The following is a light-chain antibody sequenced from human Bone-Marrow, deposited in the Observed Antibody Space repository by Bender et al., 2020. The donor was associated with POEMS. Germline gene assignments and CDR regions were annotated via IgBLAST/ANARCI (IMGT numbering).Light chain of an antibody. CDR1: SSNIGAHA. Sequence: QSVLTQPPSASGTPGQRVTISCSGGSSNIGAHAVNWYQHLPGPAPKLLIYSSHRRPSEVPYRFSGSRSGTSASLAISGIQSEDEADYYCAVWDDSLNGWVFGGGTKLTVL. V-gene: IGLV1-44*01. CDR2: SSH. CDR3: AVWDDSLNGWV. J-gene: IGLJ3*02.